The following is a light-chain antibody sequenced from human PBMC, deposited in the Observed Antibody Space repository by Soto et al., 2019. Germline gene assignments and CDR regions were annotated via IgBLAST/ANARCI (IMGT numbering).Light chain of an antibody. CDR1: QGISTY. CDR2: EAS. J-gene: IGKJ1*01. V-gene: IGKV1-39*01. CDR3: QQSYNTPRT. Sequence: DIQMTQSPSSLSASVGDRVTITCRASQGISTYLNWYQQKPGKAPKVLIYEASSLQSGVPSRFSGSGSGTDFTLTITSLQPEDFATYYCQQSYNTPRTFGQGTKVEIK.